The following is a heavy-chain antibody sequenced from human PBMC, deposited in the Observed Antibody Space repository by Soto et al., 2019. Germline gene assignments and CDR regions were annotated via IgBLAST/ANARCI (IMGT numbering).Heavy chain of an antibody. Sequence: PGGSLRLSCAASGFTFDDYAMHWVRQAPGKGLEWVSGISWNSGSIGYADSVKGRFTISRDNAKNSLYLQMNSLRAEDTALYYCARDTAMVTASYYYYGMDVWGQGTTVTVSS. D-gene: IGHD5-18*01. CDR2: ISWNSGSI. V-gene: IGHV3-9*01. CDR3: ARDTAMVTASYYYYGMDV. CDR1: GFTFDDYA. J-gene: IGHJ6*02.